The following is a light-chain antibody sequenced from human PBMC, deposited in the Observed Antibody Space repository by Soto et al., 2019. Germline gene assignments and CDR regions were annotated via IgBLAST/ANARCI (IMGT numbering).Light chain of an antibody. V-gene: IGKV1-5*01. J-gene: IGKJ1*01. Sequence: DIQMTQSPSTLSASVGDRVTITCRASQSISDWLAWYQQKPGKAPKILIYDASSLESGVPSRLSGSGSGTEFTLTISSLQPDDFAIYYCQQYKNYYPTFGQGTRVEIK. CDR1: QSISDW. CDR3: QQYKNYYPT. CDR2: DAS.